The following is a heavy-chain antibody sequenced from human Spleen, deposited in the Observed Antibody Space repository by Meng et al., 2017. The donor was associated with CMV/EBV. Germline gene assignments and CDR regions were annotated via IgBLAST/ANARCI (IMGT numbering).Heavy chain of an antibody. J-gene: IGHJ6*02. CDR1: GYTLIELS. D-gene: IGHD1-26*01. CDR3: ATLSGTHLYYYYGMDV. CDR2: FDPEDGET. Sequence: ASVKVSCKVSGYTLIELSRHWVRQTPGKGLEWMGGFDPEDGETIYAQKFQGRVTMTEDTSTDTAYMELSSLRSEDTAVYYCATLSGTHLYYYYGMDVWGQGTTVTVSS. V-gene: IGHV1-24*01.